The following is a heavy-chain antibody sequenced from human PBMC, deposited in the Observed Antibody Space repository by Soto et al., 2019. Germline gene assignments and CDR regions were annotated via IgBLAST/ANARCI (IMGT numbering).Heavy chain of an antibody. J-gene: IGHJ3*02. CDR3: ARERELDARYFDWGHDAFEI. D-gene: IGHD3-9*01. Sequence: PSETLSLTCTVSGGSISSYYWSWIRQPPGKGLEWIGYIYYSGSTNYNPSLKSRVTISVDTSKNQFSLKLSSVTAADTAVYYCARERELDARYFDWGHDAFEIWGQGTLVTV. V-gene: IGHV4-59*01. CDR1: GGSISSYY. CDR2: IYYSGST.